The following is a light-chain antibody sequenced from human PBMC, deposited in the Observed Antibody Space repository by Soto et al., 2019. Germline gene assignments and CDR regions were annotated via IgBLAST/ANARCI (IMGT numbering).Light chain of an antibody. CDR1: QSVSSD. CDR2: GAS. V-gene: IGKV3-15*01. J-gene: IGKJ2*01. CDR3: QHYHGWPFT. Sequence: EILMTQSPATLSVSSGERATLSCRASQSVSSDLAWYQHHPGQAPRLLIYGASTRVTGTPPRFSGSGSGTEFTLTLSRLQAEEFAGYYCQHYHGWPFTFGQGTKLEMK.